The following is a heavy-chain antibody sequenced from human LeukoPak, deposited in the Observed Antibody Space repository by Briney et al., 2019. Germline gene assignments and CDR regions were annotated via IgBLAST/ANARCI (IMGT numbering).Heavy chain of an antibody. CDR2: IYPGDSDT. CDR1: GYSFTNYW. D-gene: IGHD5-18*01. CDR3: ARHVDTAHPWFDP. V-gene: IGHV5-51*01. Sequence: GESLKISCKGSGYSFTNYWIAWVRQMPGKGLEWMGIIYPGDSDTRCSPSFQGQVTISADKSISTAYLQWSSLKASDTAMYYCARHVDTAHPWFDPWGQGTLVTVSS. J-gene: IGHJ5*02.